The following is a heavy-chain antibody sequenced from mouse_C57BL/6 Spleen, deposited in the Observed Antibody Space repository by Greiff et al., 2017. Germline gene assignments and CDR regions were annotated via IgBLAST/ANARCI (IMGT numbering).Heavy chain of an antibody. V-gene: IGHV5-16*01. CDR2: INYDGSST. D-gene: IGHD1-1*01. Sequence: EVQVVESEGGLVQPGSSMKLSCTASGFTFSDYYMAWVRQVPEKGLEWVANINYDGSSTYYLDSLKSRFIISRDNAKNILYLQMSSLKSEDTATYYCARERDYYYGSSFYFDYWGQGTTLTVSS. CDR1: GFTFSDYY. J-gene: IGHJ2*01. CDR3: ARERDYYYGSSFYFDY.